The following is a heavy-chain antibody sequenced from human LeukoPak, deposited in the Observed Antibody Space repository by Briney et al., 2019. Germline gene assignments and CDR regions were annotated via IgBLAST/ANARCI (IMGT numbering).Heavy chain of an antibody. V-gene: IGHV3-33*01. D-gene: IGHD1-26*01. CDR3: ARDDSYSESYWRD. J-gene: IGHJ4*02. Sequence: GRSLRLSCAASGFTLRSHGMHWVRQAPGKGLEWVAVIWYDGSNKAYADSVKGRFTISRDNSKNTLYLQMISLRAEDTAVYFCARDDSYSESYWRDWGQGTLVTVSS. CDR2: IWYDGSNK. CDR1: GFTLRSHG.